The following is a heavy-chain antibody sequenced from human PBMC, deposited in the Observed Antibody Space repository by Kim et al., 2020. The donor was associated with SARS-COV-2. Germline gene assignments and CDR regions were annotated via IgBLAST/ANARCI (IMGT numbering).Heavy chain of an antibody. CDR2: IIPIFGTA. D-gene: IGHD5-12*01. J-gene: IGHJ4*02. CDR3: ARDEGGGYVSFDY. V-gene: IGHV1-69*13. Sequence: SVKVSCKASGGTFSSYAISWVRQAPGQGLEWMGGIIPIFGTANYAQKFQVRVTITADESTSTAYMELSSLRSEDTAVYYCARDEGGGYVSFDYWGQGTLVTVSS. CDR1: GGTFSSYA.